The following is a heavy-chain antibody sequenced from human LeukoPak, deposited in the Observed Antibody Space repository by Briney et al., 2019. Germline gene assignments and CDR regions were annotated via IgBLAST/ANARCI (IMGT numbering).Heavy chain of an antibody. Sequence: SETLSLTCTVSGDSVSSNALYWGWVRQPPGKGLEWIGTIYYSGTTYYNPSLKSRVTISVDTSKNQLSLTVYSVTAADTAVYYCASTGTNVRYYFDSWGQGTLVTVSS. CDR3: ASTGTNVRYYFDS. V-gene: IGHV4-39*07. CDR2: IYYSGTT. J-gene: IGHJ4*02. D-gene: IGHD1-7*01. CDR1: GDSVSSNALY.